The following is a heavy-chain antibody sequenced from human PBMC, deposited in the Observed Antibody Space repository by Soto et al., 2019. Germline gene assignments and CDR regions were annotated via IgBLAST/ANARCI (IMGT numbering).Heavy chain of an antibody. D-gene: IGHD6-19*01. Sequence: ASVKVSCKASGYTFTGYYMHWVRQAPGQGLEWXGXIXXXSXGXXXAXXXEGWVTMTRDTSISTAYMELSRLRSDDTAVYYCAREQWLDPLGMDVWGQGTTVTVAS. CDR3: AREQWLDPLGMDV. J-gene: IGHJ6*02. V-gene: IGHV1-2*04. CDR2: IXXXSXGX. CDR1: GYTFTGYY.